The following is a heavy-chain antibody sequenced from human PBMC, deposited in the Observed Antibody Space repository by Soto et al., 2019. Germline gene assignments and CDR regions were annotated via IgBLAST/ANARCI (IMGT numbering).Heavy chain of an antibody. CDR2: VIPRFDSA. J-gene: IGHJ4*02. CDR3: AASTFLSGVTGYFHLAF. V-gene: IGHV1-69*06. CDR1: GDTFDNYA. Sequence: QVHLVQSGTEVKWPGSSVKVSCKASGDTFDNYAISWVRQAPGQGLEWMGGVIPRFDSASYAQHSRDRVTIRADKFTTTASLEVRGLTSEDTAVYYCAASTFLSGVTGYFHLAFWGQGTLVTVSS. D-gene: IGHD3-9*01.